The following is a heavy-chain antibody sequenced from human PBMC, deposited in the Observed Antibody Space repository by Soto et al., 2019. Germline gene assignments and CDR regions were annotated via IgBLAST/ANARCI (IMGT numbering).Heavy chain of an antibody. CDR1: GFTFSSYA. J-gene: IGHJ2*01. V-gene: IGHV3-23*01. CDR2: SSGSGGST. Sequence: EVQLSESGGGLVQPGGSLRLSCAASGFTFSSYAMRWVRQAPGKGLEWVSASSGSGGSTYYADSVKGRFTISRDNSKNTLYLHMNSLRAEDTAVYYCATSGAVATKEYWYSISGAVAPWSLSPQ. CDR3: ATSGAVATKEYWYSIS. D-gene: IGHD3-16*01.